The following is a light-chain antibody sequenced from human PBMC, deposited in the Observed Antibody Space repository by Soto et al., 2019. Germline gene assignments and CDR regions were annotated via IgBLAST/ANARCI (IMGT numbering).Light chain of an antibody. J-gene: IGKJ1*01. V-gene: IGKV1-39*01. CDR3: QQTYDTPPT. Sequence: DIQMTQSPSSLFACVGDRVTIACRARQTISTYLNWYQQKPGKAPKLLIFGASTLQSGVPSRFSGSGSGTEFILTISSLQREDFATYYCQQTYDTPPTFGQGTKVDIK. CDR2: GAS. CDR1: QTISTY.